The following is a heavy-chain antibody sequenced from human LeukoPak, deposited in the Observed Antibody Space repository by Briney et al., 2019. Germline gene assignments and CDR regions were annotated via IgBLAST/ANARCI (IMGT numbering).Heavy chain of an antibody. V-gene: IGHV1-2*06. CDR3: ARDKGSSSASYYFDS. J-gene: IGHJ4*02. CDR2: INPNSGGA. CDR1: GYTFTGYY. D-gene: IGHD2-15*01. Sequence: GASVKVSCEASGYTFTGYYIHWVRQAPGQGLEYMGRINPNSGGANYAQKFQDRVTMTRDTSISTAYMELSRLRSDDTAVYYCARDKGSSSASYYFDSWGQGTLVTVSS.